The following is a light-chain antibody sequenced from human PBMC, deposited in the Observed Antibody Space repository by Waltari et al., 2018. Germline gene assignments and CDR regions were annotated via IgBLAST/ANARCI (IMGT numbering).Light chain of an antibody. CDR1: QIVSSSY. V-gene: IGKV3-20*01. Sequence: EIVLTQSPRNLSLSPGERATLSCRASQIVSSSYLAWYQLKPGQAPRLLIFGATSRAGDTPDRFSGRGSGTDFTLTISRLEPEDFAVYYCQLYDISPMYTFGQGTNLQIK. CDR2: GAT. CDR3: QLYDISPMYT. J-gene: IGKJ2*01.